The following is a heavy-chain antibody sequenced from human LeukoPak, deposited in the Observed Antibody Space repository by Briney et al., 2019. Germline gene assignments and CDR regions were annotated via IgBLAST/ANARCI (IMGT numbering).Heavy chain of an antibody. CDR1: GGTFSGYA. J-gene: IGHJ4*02. CDR2: ISAYNGNT. D-gene: IGHD3-22*01. CDR3: ARDYYDSSGYSDY. V-gene: IGHV1-18*01. Sequence: ASVKVSCKASGGTFSGYAISWVRQAPGQGLEWMGWISAYNGNTNYAQNLQGRVTMTTDTSTSTAYMELRSLRSDDTAVYYCARDYYDSSGYSDYWGQGTLVTVSS.